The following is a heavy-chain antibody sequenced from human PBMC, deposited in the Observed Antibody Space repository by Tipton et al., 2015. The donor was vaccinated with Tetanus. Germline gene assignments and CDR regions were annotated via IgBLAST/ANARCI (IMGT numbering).Heavy chain of an antibody. CDR3: ARHGGRLAYYYYGMDV. CDR2: VYSSGST. D-gene: IGHD3-16*01. J-gene: IGHJ6*02. CDR1: GGSIISYY. V-gene: IGHV4-4*07. Sequence: TLSLTCTVSGGSIISYYWSWIRQPAGKGLEWIGRVYSSGSTHYNPSLKSRVTISVDTSKNQFSLKLSSVTAADTAVYYCARHGGRLAYYYYGMDVWGQGTTVTVSS.